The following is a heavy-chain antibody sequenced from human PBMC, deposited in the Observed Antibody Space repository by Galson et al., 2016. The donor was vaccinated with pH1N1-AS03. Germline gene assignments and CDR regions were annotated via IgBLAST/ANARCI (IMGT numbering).Heavy chain of an antibody. J-gene: IGHJ4*02. D-gene: IGHD5-12*01. V-gene: IGHV1-2*02. CDR3: ARDPNCGNDYRVDS. CDR1: GYTFTSYN. Sequence: SVKVSCKASGYTFTSYNVHWVRQAPGQGLEWLGWIYPDTGGTNYAPKFEGRVSITRDSSINTAFLEVRSLRSDDSAVYFCARDPNCGNDYRVDSWGQGTLIIGSS. CDR2: IYPDTGGT.